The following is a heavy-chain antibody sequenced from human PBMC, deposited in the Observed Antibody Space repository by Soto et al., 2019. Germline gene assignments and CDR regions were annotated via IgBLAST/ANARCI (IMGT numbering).Heavy chain of an antibody. V-gene: IGHV3-49*03. J-gene: IGHJ4*02. CDR1: GFTFGDYA. CDR3: TREYSGSYYDYFDY. CDR2: IRSKAYGGTT. D-gene: IGHD1-26*01. Sequence: GGSLRLSCTASGFTFGDYAMSWFRQAPGKGLEWVGFIRSKAYGGTTEYAASVKGRFTISRDDSKSIAYLQMNSLKTEDTAVYYCTREYSGSYYDYFDYWGQGTLVTVSS.